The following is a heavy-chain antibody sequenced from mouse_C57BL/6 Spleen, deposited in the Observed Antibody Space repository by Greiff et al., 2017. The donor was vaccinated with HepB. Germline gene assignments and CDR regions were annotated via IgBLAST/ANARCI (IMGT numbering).Heavy chain of an antibody. Sequence: EVKVVESGGGLVKPGGSLKLSCAASGFTFSDYGMHWVRQAPEKGLEWVAYISSGSSTIYYADTVKGRFTISRDNAKNTLFLQMTSLRSEDTAMYYCARRPIYYDYDGYWYFDVWGTGTTVTVSS. V-gene: IGHV5-17*01. CDR3: ARRPIYYDYDGYWYFDV. D-gene: IGHD2-4*01. J-gene: IGHJ1*03. CDR2: ISSGSSTI. CDR1: GFTFSDYG.